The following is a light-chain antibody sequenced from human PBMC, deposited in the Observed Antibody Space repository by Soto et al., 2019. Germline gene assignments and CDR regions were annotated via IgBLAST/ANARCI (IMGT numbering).Light chain of an antibody. CDR3: QQRRSWQVT. J-gene: IGKJ5*01. V-gene: IGKV3D-20*02. CDR2: GAF. Sequence: EIVLTQSPGTLSLSPGERATFSCRASQSVSSNYLAWYQQKPGQAPRLLIYGAFKRATGIPDRFSGSGSGTNFTLTISSLEPEDFAVYYCQQRRSWQVTFGQGTRLEIK. CDR1: QSVSSNY.